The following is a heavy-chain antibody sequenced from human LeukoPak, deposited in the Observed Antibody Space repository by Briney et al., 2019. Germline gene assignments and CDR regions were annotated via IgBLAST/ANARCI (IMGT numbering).Heavy chain of an antibody. CDR2: IRYDGSNN. D-gene: IGHD1-14*01. CDR1: GFTFRSYG. J-gene: IGHJ6*03. CDR3: AIGPITTAPYYMDV. V-gene: IGHV3-30*02. Sequence: PGGSLRLSCAAPGFTFRSYGMHWVRQAPGKGLEWVAFIRYDGSNNYYADSVKGRLTISRDNSKNTVYLQMNSLRAEDTAVYYCAIGPITTAPYYMDVWGKGATVTVSS.